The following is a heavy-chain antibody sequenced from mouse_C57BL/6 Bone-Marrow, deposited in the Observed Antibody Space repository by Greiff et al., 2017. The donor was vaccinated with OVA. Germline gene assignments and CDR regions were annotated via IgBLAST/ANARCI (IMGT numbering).Heavy chain of an antibody. Sequence: QVQLQQSGAELARPGASVKLSCKASGYTFTSYGISWVKQSTGQGLEWIGEIYPRSGNTYYNEKFKGKATLTADKSSSTAYMELRSLTSEDSAVYFCARGTTVVHYFDYWGQGTTLTVSS. J-gene: IGHJ2*01. V-gene: IGHV1-81*01. CDR1: GYTFTSYG. D-gene: IGHD1-1*01. CDR3: ARGTTVVHYFDY. CDR2: IYPRSGNT.